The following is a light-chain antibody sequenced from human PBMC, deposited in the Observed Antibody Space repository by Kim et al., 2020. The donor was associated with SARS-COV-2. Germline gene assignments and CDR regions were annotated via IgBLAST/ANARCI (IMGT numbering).Light chain of an antibody. Sequence: GPSITISSTGTRSVVGAYNYVSWYQQHPGKAPKLMIYDVSNRPSAVSTRFSGSKSGNTASLTFSGLQAEDEADYYCSSYTSSSTLVFGGGTQLTVL. CDR3: SSYTSSSTLV. J-gene: IGLJ2*01. CDR1: RSVVGAYNY. V-gene: IGLV2-14*03. CDR2: DVS.